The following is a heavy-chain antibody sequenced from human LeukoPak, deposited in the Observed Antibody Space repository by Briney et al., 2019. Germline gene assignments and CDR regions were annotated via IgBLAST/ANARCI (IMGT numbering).Heavy chain of an antibody. D-gene: IGHD5-18*01. CDR1: GFTVSSNY. CDR2: IYSGGTT. J-gene: IGHJ4*02. Sequence: GGSLRLSCAASGFTVSSNYMSWVRQAPGKGLEGVSIIYSGGTTYYADSVKGRFTISRDNSKNTLHLQMTSLRAEDTAVYYCAREVLDTAMALGYWGQGTLVTVSS. V-gene: IGHV3-66*01. CDR3: AREVLDTAMALGY.